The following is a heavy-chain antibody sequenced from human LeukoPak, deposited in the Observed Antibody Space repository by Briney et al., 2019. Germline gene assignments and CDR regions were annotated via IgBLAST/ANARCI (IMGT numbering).Heavy chain of an antibody. CDR1: GFTFSRSA. D-gene: IGHD6-19*01. J-gene: IGHJ4*02. Sequence: GGSLRLSCSASGFTFSRSAMHWVRQAPGGGLELVSSISSAGGTTYYADSAKGRFTISRDNSKNTLYLQMSSLRTEDTALYYCVKDTNNPGVAGGDYWGQGTLVTVSS. V-gene: IGHV3-64D*06. CDR2: ISSAGGTT. CDR3: VKDTNNPGVAGGDY.